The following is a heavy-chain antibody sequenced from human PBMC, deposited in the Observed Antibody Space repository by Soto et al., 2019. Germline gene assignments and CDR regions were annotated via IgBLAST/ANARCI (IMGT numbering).Heavy chain of an antibody. CDR2: INHSGST. V-gene: IGHV4-34*01. CDR1: GVSFSGYY. D-gene: IGHD6-13*01. Sequence: SATLCLTCAVCGVSFSGYYWSWISQPPGKGLEWIGEINHSGSTNYNPSLKSRVTISVDTSKNQFSLKLSSVTAADTAVYYCARGRGSSSSFRAGYYYYYMDVWGKGTTVT. J-gene: IGHJ6*03. CDR3: ARGRGSSSSFRAGYYYYYMDV.